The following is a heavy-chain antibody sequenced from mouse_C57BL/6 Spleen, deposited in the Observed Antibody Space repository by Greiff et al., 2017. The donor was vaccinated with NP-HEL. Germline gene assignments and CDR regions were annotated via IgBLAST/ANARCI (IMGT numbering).Heavy chain of an antibody. CDR1: GFTFSSYA. CDR3: ARDRSYYDGSSYGAMDY. D-gene: IGHD1-1*01. CDR2: ISDGGSYT. J-gene: IGHJ4*01. V-gene: IGHV5-4*01. Sequence: DVHLVESGGGLVKPGGSLKLSCAASGFTFSSYAMSWVRQTPEKRLEWVATISDGGSYTYYPDNVKGRFTISRDNAKNNLYLQLSHLKSEDTAMYYCARDRSYYDGSSYGAMDYWGQGTSVTVSS.